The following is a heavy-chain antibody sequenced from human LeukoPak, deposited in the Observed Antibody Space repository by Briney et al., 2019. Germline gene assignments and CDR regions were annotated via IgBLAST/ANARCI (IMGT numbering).Heavy chain of an antibody. D-gene: IGHD5-18*01. CDR3: ARQGYSYGYLLDY. J-gene: IGHJ4*02. Sequence: ASETLSLTCTVSGGSIRSSSYYWGWIRQPPGKGLEWIGSIYDSGSTYYNPSLKSRVTISVDTSKNQFSLKLSSVTAADTAVYYCARQGYSYGYLLDYWGQGTLVTVSS. CDR2: IYDSGST. CDR1: GGSIRSSSYY. V-gene: IGHV4-39*01.